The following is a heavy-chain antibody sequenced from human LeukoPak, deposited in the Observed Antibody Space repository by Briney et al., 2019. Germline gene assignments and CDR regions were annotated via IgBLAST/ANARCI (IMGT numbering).Heavy chain of an antibody. V-gene: IGHV3-15*07. CDR2: IKSKTDGGTT. CDR1: GFTFSNAW. CDR3: TRNRVQYYFDY. J-gene: IGHJ4*02. Sequence: GGSLRLSCAASGFTFSNAWMNWVRQAPGKGLEWVGRIKSKTDGGTTDYAAPVKGRFTISKDDSKNTLYLQMNSLKTEDTAVYYCTRNRVQYYFDYWGQGALATVSS. D-gene: IGHD1-14*01.